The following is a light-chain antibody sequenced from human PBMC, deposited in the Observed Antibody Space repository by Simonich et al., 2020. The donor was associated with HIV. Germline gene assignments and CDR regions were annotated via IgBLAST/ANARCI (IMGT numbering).Light chain of an antibody. CDR2: DAS. CDR3: QQYNNWPRT. J-gene: IGKJ1*01. V-gene: IGKV3D-20*01. CDR1: QSVSSSY. Sequence: EIVLTQSPGTLSLSPGERATLSCRASQSVSSSYLAWYQQKPGLAPRLLIYDASSRATGIPDRFSGSGSGTDFTLTISRLEPEDFAVYYCQQYNNWPRTFGLGTKVEMK.